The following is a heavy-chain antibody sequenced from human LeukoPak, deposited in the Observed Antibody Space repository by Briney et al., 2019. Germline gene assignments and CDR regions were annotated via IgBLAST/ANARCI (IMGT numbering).Heavy chain of an antibody. CDR2: IYYSGST. Sequence: SQTLSLTCTVSGGSISSGDYYWSWIRQPPGKGLEWIGYIYYSGSTYYNPSLKSRVTISVDTSKNQFSLKLSSVTAADTAVYYCARGPRGIRGFDPWGQGTLVTVSS. CDR3: ARGPRGIRGFDP. CDR1: GGSISSGDYY. V-gene: IGHV4-30-4*01. D-gene: IGHD3-10*01. J-gene: IGHJ5*02.